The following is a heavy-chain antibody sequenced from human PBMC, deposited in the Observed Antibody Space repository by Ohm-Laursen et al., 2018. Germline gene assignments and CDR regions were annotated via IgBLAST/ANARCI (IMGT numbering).Heavy chain of an antibody. CDR1: GYTFTGYY. J-gene: IGHJ4*02. Sequence: ASVKVSCKASGYTFTGYYMHWVRQAPGQGLEWMGWINPNSGGTNYAQKFQGRVTMTRDTSISTAYMELSRLRSDDTAVYYCARAGIAVAGQYDYWGQGTLVTVSS. V-gene: IGHV1-2*02. CDR2: INPNSGGT. D-gene: IGHD6-19*01. CDR3: ARAGIAVAGQYDY.